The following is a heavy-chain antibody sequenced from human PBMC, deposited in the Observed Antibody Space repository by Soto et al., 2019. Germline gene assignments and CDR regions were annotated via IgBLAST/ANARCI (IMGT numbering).Heavy chain of an antibody. J-gene: IGHJ4*02. CDR3: ARGGYSYGYPDDY. CDR1: GFTFSSYS. Sequence: EVHLVESGGGLVQPGGSLRLSCAASGFTFSSYSMNWVRQAPGKGLEWISYISSSGSTIYYADSVKGRFTISRDNAKNSLYLQMNSLRAEDTAVYYCARGGYSYGYPDDYWGQGTLVTVSS. V-gene: IGHV3-48*04. CDR2: ISSSGSTI. D-gene: IGHD5-18*01.